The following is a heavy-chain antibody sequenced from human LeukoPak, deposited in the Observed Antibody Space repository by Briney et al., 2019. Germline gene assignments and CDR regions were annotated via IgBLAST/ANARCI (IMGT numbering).Heavy chain of an antibody. CDR1: GGSFSGYY. CDR3: AREGLLRKRYYYYYMDV. Sequence: SETLSLTCAVYGGSFSGYYWSWIRQPPGKGLEWIGEINHSGSTNYNPSLKSRVTISVDTSKNQFSLKLSSVTAADTAVYYCAREGLLRKRYYYYYMDVWGKGTTVTVSS. CDR2: INHSGST. V-gene: IGHV4-34*01. D-gene: IGHD2-15*01. J-gene: IGHJ6*03.